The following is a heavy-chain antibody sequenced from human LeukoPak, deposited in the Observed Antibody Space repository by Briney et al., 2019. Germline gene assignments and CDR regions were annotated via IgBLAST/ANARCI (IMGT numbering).Heavy chain of an antibody. D-gene: IGHD3-22*01. J-gene: IGHJ4*02. CDR1: GGPLTSYY. V-gene: IGHV4-59*01. CDR3: ARSGGLGRVVVSIWYFDY. CDR2: IYYRGST. Sequence: SETLSLTCAVSGGPLTSYYWTWIRQPPGKGLEWIGLIYYRGSTNYNPSLRSRVTISVDTSKNQFSLKLSSVTAADTAVYYCARSGGLGRVVVSIWYFDYWGQGTLVTVSS.